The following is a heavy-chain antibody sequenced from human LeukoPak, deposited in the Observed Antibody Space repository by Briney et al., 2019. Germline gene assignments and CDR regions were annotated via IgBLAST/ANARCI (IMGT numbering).Heavy chain of an antibody. J-gene: IGHJ6*02. CDR2: ISGSGGST. CDR1: GFTFSSYA. D-gene: IGHD2-2*01. Sequence: PGGSLRLSCAASGFTFSSYAMSWVRQAPGKGLEWVSAISGSGGSTYYADSVKGRFTISRDNSKNTLYLQMNSLRAEDTAVYYCLGYCSSTSCSTYYYYGMDVWGQGTTVTVSS. V-gene: IGHV3-23*01. CDR3: LGYCSSTSCSTYYYYGMDV.